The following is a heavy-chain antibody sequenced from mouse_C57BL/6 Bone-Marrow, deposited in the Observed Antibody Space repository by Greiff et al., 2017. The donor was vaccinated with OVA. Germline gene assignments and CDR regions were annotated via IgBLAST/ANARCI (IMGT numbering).Heavy chain of an antibody. CDR1: GFTFSSYA. CDR3: ARDERSHYYAMDY. CDR2: ISDGGSYT. J-gene: IGHJ4*01. V-gene: IGHV5-4*01. Sequence: EVQRVESGGGLVKPGGSLKLSCAASGFTFSSYAMSWVRQTPEKRLEWVATISDGGSYTYYPDNVKGRFTISRDNAKNNLYLQMSHLKSEDTAMYYCARDERSHYYAMDYWGQGTSVTVSS.